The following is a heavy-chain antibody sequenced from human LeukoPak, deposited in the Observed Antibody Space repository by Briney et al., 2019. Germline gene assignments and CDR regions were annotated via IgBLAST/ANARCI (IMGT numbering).Heavy chain of an antibody. D-gene: IGHD3-9*01. Sequence: GGSLRLSCAASGFTVSSNYMTWVRQAPGKGLEWVSVIYSGGSTYYADSVKGRFTVSRDNAKNSLFLQMSSLRAEDTAVYYCARDKSDWSLDPWGQGTPVTVSS. CDR3: ARDKSDWSLDP. CDR1: GFTVSSNY. J-gene: IGHJ5*02. V-gene: IGHV3-53*01. CDR2: IYSGGST.